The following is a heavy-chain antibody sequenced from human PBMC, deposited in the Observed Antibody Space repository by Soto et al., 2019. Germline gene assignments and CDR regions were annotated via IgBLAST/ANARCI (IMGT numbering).Heavy chain of an antibody. CDR2: IYYSGST. CDR3: ARHIYSNYQTSWFDP. D-gene: IGHD4-4*01. J-gene: IGHJ5*02. Sequence: QLQLQESGPGLVKPSETLSLTCTVSGGSISSSSSYWGWIRQPPGKGLEWIGNIYYSGSTYYNPSLKSRVTISVDTSKNQFSLKLSSVTAADTAVYYCARHIYSNYQTSWFDPWGQGTLVTVSS. V-gene: IGHV4-39*01. CDR1: GGSISSSSSY.